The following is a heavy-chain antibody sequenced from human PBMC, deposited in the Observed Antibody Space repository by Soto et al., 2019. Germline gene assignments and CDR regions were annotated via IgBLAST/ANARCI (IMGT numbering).Heavy chain of an antibody. D-gene: IGHD3-16*02. Sequence: PGGSLKVLSAASGFTVSDYAMTWVRQAAGKGLEWVSAISGSGSSIYYADSVKGRFTISRDNSKNTLDLQMNSLRAEDTAVYYCVKDVVSLSGKSWVQGTPVTLSS. CDR1: GFTVSDYA. CDR2: ISGSGSSI. J-gene: IGHJ5*02. V-gene: IGHV3-23*01. CDR3: VKDVVSLSGKS.